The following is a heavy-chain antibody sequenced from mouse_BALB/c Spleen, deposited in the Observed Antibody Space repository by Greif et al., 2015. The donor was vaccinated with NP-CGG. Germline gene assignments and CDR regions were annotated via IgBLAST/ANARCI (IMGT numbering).Heavy chain of an antibody. D-gene: IGHD2-10*02. Sequence: VQLQQSGAELVKPGASVKLSCKASGYTFTEYIIHWVKQRSGQGLEWIGWFYPGSGSIKYNEKFKDKATLTADKSSSPGYMELSRMTSEDSAVYFGARHEGENLQYGNFWYFDVWGAGTTVTVSS. CDR1: GYTFTEYI. CDR3: ARHEGENLQYGNFWYFDV. V-gene: IGHV1-62-2*01. J-gene: IGHJ1*01. CDR2: FYPGSGSI.